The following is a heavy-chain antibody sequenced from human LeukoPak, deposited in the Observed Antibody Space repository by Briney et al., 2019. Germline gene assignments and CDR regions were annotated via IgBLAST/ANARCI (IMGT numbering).Heavy chain of an antibody. D-gene: IGHD3-3*01. J-gene: IGHJ4*02. Sequence: PGGSLRLSCAASGFTFSSYAMSWVRQAPGKGLEWVSAISGSGGSTYYADSVKGRFTISRDNSKNTLYLQMNSLRAEDTAVYYCARDSAYYDFWSGYSIFDYWGQGTLVTVSS. V-gene: IGHV3-23*01. CDR2: ISGSGGST. CDR3: ARDSAYYDFWSGYSIFDY. CDR1: GFTFSSYA.